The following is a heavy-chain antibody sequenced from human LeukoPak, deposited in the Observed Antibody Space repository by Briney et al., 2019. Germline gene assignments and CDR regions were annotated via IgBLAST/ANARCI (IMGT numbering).Heavy chain of an antibody. D-gene: IGHD3-3*01. CDR1: GGSISSTSYY. CDR3: ARENYDFWSGPNWFDP. CDR2: IYYSGNT. J-gene: IGHJ5*02. V-gene: IGHV4-39*07. Sequence: PSETLSLTCTVSGGSISSTSYYWGWIRQPPGKGLEWIGSIYYSGNTYYNPSLKSRVTISVDTSKNQFSLKLSSVTAADTAVYYCARENYDFWSGPNWFDPWGQGTLVTVSS.